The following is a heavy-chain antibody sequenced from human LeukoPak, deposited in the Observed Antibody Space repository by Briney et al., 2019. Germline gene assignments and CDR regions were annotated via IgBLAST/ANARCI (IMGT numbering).Heavy chain of an antibody. CDR1: GFTFSRYA. CDR2: ISNDGSKK. D-gene: IGHD4-23*01. J-gene: IGHJ4*02. Sequence: GGSLRLSCAASGFTFSRYAFHWVRQAPGKGLEWVAVISNDGSKKDYADSVKGRFTISRDNSKNTLYLQMNSLRAEDTAVYYCARGARKGDDYGGFFDYWGQGTLITVSS. CDR3: ARGARKGDDYGGFFDY. V-gene: IGHV3-30*04.